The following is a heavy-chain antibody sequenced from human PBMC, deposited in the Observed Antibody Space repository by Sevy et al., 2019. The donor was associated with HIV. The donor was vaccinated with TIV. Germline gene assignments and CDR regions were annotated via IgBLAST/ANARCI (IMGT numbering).Heavy chain of an antibody. D-gene: IGHD1-26*01. V-gene: IGHV3-23*01. CDR3: ARPTPRIAPSSAAFFDY. J-gene: IGHJ4*02. CDR1: GFTFSSFA. Sequence: GESLKISCAASGFTFSSFAMSWVRHIPGKGLEWVSTINGRGGSACYADSVKGRFTLSRDNSNNKVFLQMNRLRDEDTAVYYCARPTPRIAPSSAAFFDYWGQGTLVTVSS. CDR2: INGRGGSA.